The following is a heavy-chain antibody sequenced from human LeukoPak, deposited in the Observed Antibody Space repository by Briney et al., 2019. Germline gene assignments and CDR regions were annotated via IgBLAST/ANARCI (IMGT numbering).Heavy chain of an antibody. CDR1: AFSFSNYG. D-gene: IGHD6-6*01. CDR2: IQYDGNNK. V-gene: IGHV3-30*02. Sequence: GGSLRLSCAASAFSFSNYGMHWVRQAPGKGLEWVAFIQYDGNNKYYGDSVKGRFTVSRDNSKNTLYLQMNSLRGEDTAVYYCAKDLYCSSYYLDYWGQGTLVTVSS. J-gene: IGHJ4*02. CDR3: AKDLYCSSYYLDY.